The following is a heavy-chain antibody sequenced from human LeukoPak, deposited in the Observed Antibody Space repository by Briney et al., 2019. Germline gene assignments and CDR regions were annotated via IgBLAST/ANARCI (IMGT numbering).Heavy chain of an antibody. CDR1: GFNFSDYY. CDR2: ISSRSITI. Sequence: PGGSLRLSSVASGFNFSDYYMSWIRLTPGKGLEWVSYISSRSITIYYVDPVKGRFTISRDDAKNSMFLQMNNLRAEDTALYYCVSGRDYVGVAASLDLWGRGTLVTVS. CDR3: VSGRDYVGVAASLDL. J-gene: IGHJ5*02. V-gene: IGHV3-11*01. D-gene: IGHD4-17*01.